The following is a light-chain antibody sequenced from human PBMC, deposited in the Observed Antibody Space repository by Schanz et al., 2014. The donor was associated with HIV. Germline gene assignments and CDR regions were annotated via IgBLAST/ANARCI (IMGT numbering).Light chain of an antibody. CDR3: AAWDDGLNGWV. J-gene: IGLJ3*02. V-gene: IGLV1-44*01. CDR2: SNN. CDR1: SSNIGSNT. Sequence: QSVLTQPPSASGTPGQRVTISCSGSSSNIGSNTVNWYQQLPGTAPKLLMYSNNQRPSGVPDRFSGSKSGTSASLAISGLQSEDEADYYCAAWDDGLNGWVFGGGTKLTVL.